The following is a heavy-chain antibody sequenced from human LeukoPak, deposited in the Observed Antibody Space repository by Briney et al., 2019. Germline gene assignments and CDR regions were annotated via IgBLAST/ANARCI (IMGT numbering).Heavy chain of an antibody. V-gene: IGHV3-48*04. J-gene: IGHJ4*02. Sequence: HPGGSLRLSCAASGFTFSSYNMNWVRQAPGKGLEWILYISSSTGTMYYADSVEGRFTISRDNAKNSLYLQMNSLRAEDTAVYYCARAGSHRNSGYDYWGQGTLVTVSS. CDR3: ARAGSHRNSGYDY. CDR1: GFTFSSYN. D-gene: IGHD5-12*01. CDR2: ISSSTGTM.